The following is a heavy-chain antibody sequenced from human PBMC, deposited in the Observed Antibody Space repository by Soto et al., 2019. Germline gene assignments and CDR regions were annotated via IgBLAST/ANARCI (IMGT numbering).Heavy chain of an antibody. CDR2: IYYSGST. V-gene: IGHV4-39*01. J-gene: IGHJ5*02. D-gene: IGHD6-6*01. CDR1: GGSISSSSYY. CDR3: GRHRARNWFDP. Sequence: PSETLSLTCIVSGGSISSSSYYWGWIRQPPGKGLEWIGSIYYSGSTYYNPSLKSRVTISVDTSKNQFSLKLSSVTAADTAVFYSGRHRARNWFDPWGQGTLVTVSS.